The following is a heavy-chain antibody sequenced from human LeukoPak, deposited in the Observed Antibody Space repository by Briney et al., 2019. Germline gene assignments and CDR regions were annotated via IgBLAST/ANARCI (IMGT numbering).Heavy chain of an antibody. CDR1: GYTFTSYY. Sequence: ASVQVSCKASGYTFTSYYMHWVRQAPGQGLEWMGIINPSGGSTSYAQKFQGRVTMTRDTSTSTVYMELSSLRSEDTAVYYCARAVYYYDSSGYYMDVWGKGTTVTVSS. CDR3: ARAVYYYDSSGYYMDV. J-gene: IGHJ6*03. CDR2: INPSGGST. V-gene: IGHV1-46*01. D-gene: IGHD3-22*01.